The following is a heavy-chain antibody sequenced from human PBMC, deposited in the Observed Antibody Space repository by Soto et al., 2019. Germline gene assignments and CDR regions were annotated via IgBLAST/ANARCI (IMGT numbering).Heavy chain of an antibody. CDR1: GFICSSYD. Sequence: WALRLSCAASGFICSSYDMSWVRQAPGKGLEWVSTILVGGSTHYEDSVKGRFTISRDRSKNTLYLQMNSLTAGDTAVYYCAKATATGGGAFDICGQGTMVTVS. CDR2: ILVGGST. J-gene: IGHJ3*02. CDR3: AKATATGGGAFDI. V-gene: IGHV3-23*01. D-gene: IGHD2-8*02.